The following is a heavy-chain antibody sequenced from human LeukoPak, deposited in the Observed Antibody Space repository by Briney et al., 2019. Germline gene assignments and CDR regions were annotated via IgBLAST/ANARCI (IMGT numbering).Heavy chain of an antibody. CDR1: GGSISSYY. D-gene: IGHD5-18*01. CDR3: AREDTAMPFDY. Sequence: ETLSLTCTVSGGSISSYYWSWVRQAPGKGLEWVANIKQDGSEKYYVDSVKGRFTISRDNAKNSLYLQMNSLRAEDTAVYYCAREDTAMPFDYWGQGTLVTVSS. V-gene: IGHV3-7*01. J-gene: IGHJ4*02. CDR2: IKQDGSEK.